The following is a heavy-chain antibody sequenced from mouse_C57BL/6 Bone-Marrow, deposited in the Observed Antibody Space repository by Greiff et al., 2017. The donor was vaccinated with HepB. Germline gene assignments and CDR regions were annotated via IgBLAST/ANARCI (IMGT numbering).Heavy chain of an antibody. D-gene: IGHD2-3*01. J-gene: IGHJ4*01. CDR1: GFSLTSYG. Sequence: QVQLQQSGPGLVQPSQSLSITCTVSGFSLTSYGVHWVRQSPGKGLEWLGVIWSGGSTDYNAAFISSLSISKDNSKSQVFFKMNSLQADDTAIYYCARNPPDGYLYYYAMDYWGQGTSVTVSS. CDR2: IWSGGST. CDR3: ARNPPDGYLYYYAMDY. V-gene: IGHV2-2*01.